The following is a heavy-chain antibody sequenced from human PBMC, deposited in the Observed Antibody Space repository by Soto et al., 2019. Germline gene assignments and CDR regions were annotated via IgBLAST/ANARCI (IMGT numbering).Heavy chain of an antibody. CDR1: GFTFSSYS. J-gene: IGHJ4*02. CDR2: ISSSSSTI. V-gene: IGHV3-48*02. CDR3: AGSPYGDYVTFDY. Sequence: GGSLRLSCAASGFTFSSYSMNWVRQAPGKGLEWVSYISSSSSTIYYADSVKGRFTISRDNAKNSLYLQMNSLRDEDTAVYYCAGSPYGDYVTFDYWGQGTLVTVSS. D-gene: IGHD4-17*01.